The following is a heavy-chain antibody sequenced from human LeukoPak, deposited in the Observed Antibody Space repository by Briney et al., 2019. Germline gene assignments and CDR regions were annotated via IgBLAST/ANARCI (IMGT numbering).Heavy chain of an antibody. CDR1: GFTFNTYT. CDR3: AKDSGYTYGPMDV. V-gene: IGHV3-48*01. D-gene: IGHD5-18*01. J-gene: IGHJ6*02. CDR2: ISGSSGII. Sequence: GGSLRLSCAASGFTFNTYTMNWVRQAPGKGLEWVSYISGSSGIIDYADSVRGRFTISRDNAKNSLYLQMNSLRAEDTALYYCAKDSGYTYGPMDVWGQGTTVTVSS.